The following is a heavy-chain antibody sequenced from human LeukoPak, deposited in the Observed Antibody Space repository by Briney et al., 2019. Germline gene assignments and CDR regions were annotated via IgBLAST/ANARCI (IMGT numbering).Heavy chain of an antibody. J-gene: IGHJ2*01. CDR3: ARRAKNRSWYFDL. D-gene: IGHD2/OR15-2a*01. V-gene: IGHV4-61*08. CDR1: GGSISSGDYY. Sequence: KPSQTLSLTCTVSGGSISSGDYYWSWIRQPPGKGLEWIGYIYYSGSTNYNPSLKSRVTISVDTSKNQFSLKLSSVTAADTAVYYCARRAKNRSWYFDLWGRGTLVTVSS. CDR2: IYYSGST.